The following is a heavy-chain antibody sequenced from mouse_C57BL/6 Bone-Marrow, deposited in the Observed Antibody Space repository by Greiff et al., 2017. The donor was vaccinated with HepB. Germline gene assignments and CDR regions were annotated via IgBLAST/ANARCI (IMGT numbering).Heavy chain of an antibody. J-gene: IGHJ4*01. CDR2: INPNYGTT. CDR3: ARITTVVATRAMDY. Sequence: VQLKESGPELVKPGASVKISCKASGYSFTDYNMNWVKQSNGKSLEWIGVINPNYGTTSYNQKFKGKATLTVDQSSSTAYMQLNSLTSEDSAVYYCARITTVVATRAMDYWGQGTSVTVSS. D-gene: IGHD1-1*01. CDR1: GYSFTDYN. V-gene: IGHV1-39*01.